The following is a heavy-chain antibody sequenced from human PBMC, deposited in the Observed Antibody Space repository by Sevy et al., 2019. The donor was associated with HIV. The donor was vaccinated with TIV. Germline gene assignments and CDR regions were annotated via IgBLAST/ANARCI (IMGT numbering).Heavy chain of an antibody. CDR1: VFTFSRYA. V-gene: IGHV3-64D*06. D-gene: IGHD3-3*01. J-gene: IGHJ6*02. CDR3: VKDPDYDFWRGDYGMDV. Sequence: GGSLRLSCSASVFTFSRYAMNWVRQAPGKGLEYVSAISSNGGSTYYADSVKGRFTISRDNSKNTLYLQMSSLRAEDTAVYYCVKDPDYDFWRGDYGMDVWGQGTTVTVSS. CDR2: ISSNGGST.